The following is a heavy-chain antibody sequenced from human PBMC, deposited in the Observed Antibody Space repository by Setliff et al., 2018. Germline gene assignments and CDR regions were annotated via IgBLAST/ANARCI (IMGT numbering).Heavy chain of an antibody. D-gene: IGHD4-17*01. CDR2: ISTYTANT. CDR1: GYTFTSYG. Sequence: ASVKVSCKASGYTFTSYGVSWVRQAPGQGLEWLGWISTYTANTKYAQRFQGRVTMTTDTSTSTAYMELRSLRSDDTAVYYCVRDAGWQYDDYAGVYFPHWGQGTLVTVSS. V-gene: IGHV1-18*01. CDR3: VRDAGWQYDDYAGVYFPH. J-gene: IGHJ1*01.